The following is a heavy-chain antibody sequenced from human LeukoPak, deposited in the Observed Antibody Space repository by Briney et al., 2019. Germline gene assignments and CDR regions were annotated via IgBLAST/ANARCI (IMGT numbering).Heavy chain of an antibody. CDR2: IYPGDSDT. V-gene: IGHV5-51*01. D-gene: IGHD4-17*01. CDR1: GYSFTSYW. CDR3: ARSYGETPFDP. Sequence: GEALKISCKGSGYSFTSYWIGWVRQMPGKGLELMGIIYPGDSDTIYSPSCQGQVTISADKSISTAYLQWSSLKASDTAMYYCARSYGETPFDPWGQGTLVTVSS. J-gene: IGHJ5*02.